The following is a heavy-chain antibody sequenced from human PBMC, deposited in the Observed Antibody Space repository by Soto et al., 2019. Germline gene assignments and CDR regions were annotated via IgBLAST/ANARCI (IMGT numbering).Heavy chain of an antibody. J-gene: IGHJ5*02. V-gene: IGHV4-34*01. CDR3: ARTDQLLDHWFDP. Sequence: SETLSLTCAVYGGSFSGYYWSWIRQPPGKGLEWIGEINHSGSTNYNPSLKSRVTISVDTSKNQFSLKLSSVTAADTAVYYCARTDQLLDHWFDPWGQGTLVTVSS. D-gene: IGHD2-2*02. CDR1: GGSFSGYY. CDR2: INHSGST.